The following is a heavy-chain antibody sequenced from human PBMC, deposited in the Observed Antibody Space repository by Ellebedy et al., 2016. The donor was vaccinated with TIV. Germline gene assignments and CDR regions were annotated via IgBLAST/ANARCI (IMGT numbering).Heavy chain of an antibody. CDR2: IYSSGSP. V-gene: IGHV4-4*07. CDR3: ARHSSSWGKAFDI. D-gene: IGHD6-13*01. J-gene: IGHJ3*02. Sequence: MPSETLSLTCTVAGGSISSYYWDWIRQPAGKELEWIGRIYSSGSPYYNPSLKSRVTMSVDTSKNQFSLKLNSVTAADTAVYYCARHSSSWGKAFDIWGQGTMVTVSS. CDR1: GGSISSYY.